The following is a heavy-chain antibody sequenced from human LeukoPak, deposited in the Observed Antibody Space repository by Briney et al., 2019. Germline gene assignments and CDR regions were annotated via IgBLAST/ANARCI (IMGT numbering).Heavy chain of an antibody. D-gene: IGHD3-10*01. Sequence: ASVKVSCKASGYSFTSYGISWVRQAPGQGLEWMGIINPSGGSTSYAQKFQGRVTMTRDMSTSTVYMELSSLRSEDTAVYYCARASDYYGSGSYYPGDYYYMDVWGQGTMVTVSS. CDR1: GYSFTSYG. V-gene: IGHV1-46*01. CDR3: ARASDYYGSGSYYPGDYYYMDV. J-gene: IGHJ6*03. CDR2: INPSGGST.